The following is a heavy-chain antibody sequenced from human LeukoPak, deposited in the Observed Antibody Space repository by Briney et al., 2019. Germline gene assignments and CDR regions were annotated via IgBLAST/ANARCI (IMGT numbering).Heavy chain of an antibody. V-gene: IGHV1-2*02. CDR1: GYTFTGYF. CDR3: ARDERYDSSGYPFDY. J-gene: IGHJ4*02. D-gene: IGHD3-22*01. Sequence: GASVKVSCKASGYTFTGYFMHWVRQAPGQGLEWMGWINPNSGGTNYAQRFQGRATMTRDTSISTAYMELSSLRSDDTAVYYCARDERYDSSGYPFDYWGQGTLVTVSS. CDR2: INPNSGGT.